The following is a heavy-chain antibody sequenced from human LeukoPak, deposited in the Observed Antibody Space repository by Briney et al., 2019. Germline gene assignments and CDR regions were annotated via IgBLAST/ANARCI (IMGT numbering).Heavy chain of an antibody. CDR1: GFTFSSYG. Sequence: GGSLRLSCAASGFTFSSYGMHWVRQAPGKGLEWVAVISYDGSNKYYADSVKGRFTISRDNSKNTLYLQMNSLRAEDTAVYYCAKWFGYDNSLDYWGQGTLLTVSS. V-gene: IGHV3-30*18. CDR3: AKWFGYDNSLDY. J-gene: IGHJ4*02. CDR2: ISYDGSNK. D-gene: IGHD3-10*01.